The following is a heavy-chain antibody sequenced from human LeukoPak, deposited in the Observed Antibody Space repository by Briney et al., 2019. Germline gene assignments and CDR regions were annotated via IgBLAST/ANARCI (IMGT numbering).Heavy chain of an antibody. Sequence: GGSLRLSCAASGFTFSSYEMNWVRQAPGKGLEWISYISSSGSTIYYADSVKGRFTISRDNAKNSLYLQMDSLRVEDTAVYYCATLGPTGGDFTYNWFDPWGQGTLVTVSS. V-gene: IGHV3-48*03. CDR1: GFTFSSYE. D-gene: IGHD2-21*02. CDR3: ATLGPTGGDFTYNWFDP. CDR2: ISSSGSTI. J-gene: IGHJ5*02.